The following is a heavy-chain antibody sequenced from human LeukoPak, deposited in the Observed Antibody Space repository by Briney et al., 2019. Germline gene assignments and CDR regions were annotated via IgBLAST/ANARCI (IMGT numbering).Heavy chain of an antibody. CDR3: AREYSGSYYFSYGMDV. Sequence: PGGSLRLSCAASGFTFSSYSMNWVRQAPGKGLEWVSYISSSSSTIYYADSVKGRFTISRDNAKNSLYLQMNSLRAEDTAVYYCAREYSGSYYFSYGMDVWGQGTTVTVSS. J-gene: IGHJ6*02. CDR2: ISSSSSTI. D-gene: IGHD1-26*01. CDR1: GFTFSSYS. V-gene: IGHV3-48*01.